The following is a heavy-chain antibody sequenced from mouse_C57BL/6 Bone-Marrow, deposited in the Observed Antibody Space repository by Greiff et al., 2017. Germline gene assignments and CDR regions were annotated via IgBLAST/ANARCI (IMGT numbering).Heavy chain of an antibody. V-gene: IGHV5-6*01. CDR1: GFTFSSYG. CDR2: ISSGGSYT. D-gene: IGHD3-2*02. CDR3: AAQALFLYAMDY. J-gene: IGHJ4*01. Sequence: EVQGVESGGDLVKPGGSLKLSCAASGFTFSSYGMSWVRQTPDKRLEWVATISSGGSYTYYPDSVKGRFTISRDNAKNTLYLQMSSLKSEDTAMYYCAAQALFLYAMDYWGQGTSGTVSS.